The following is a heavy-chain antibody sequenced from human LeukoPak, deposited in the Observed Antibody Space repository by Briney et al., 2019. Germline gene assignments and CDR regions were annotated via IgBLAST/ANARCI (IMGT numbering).Heavy chain of an antibody. J-gene: IGHJ1*01. V-gene: IGHV3-64D*06. Sequence: QSGGSLRLSCSASGFTFSGYAMHWVRQAPGKGLEYVSAISSDGGTTYYADSVRGRFTISRDNSKNTLYLQMSSLRPEDTAVYYCARDGNYPEYFQHWGQGTLVTVSS. CDR1: GFTFSGYA. D-gene: IGHD5-24*01. CDR3: ARDGNYPEYFQH. CDR2: ISSDGGTT.